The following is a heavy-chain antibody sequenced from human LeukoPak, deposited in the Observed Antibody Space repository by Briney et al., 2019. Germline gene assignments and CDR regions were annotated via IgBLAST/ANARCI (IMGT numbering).Heavy chain of an antibody. J-gene: IGHJ4*02. CDR2: INPNSGGT. CDR1: GYTFTGYY. Sequence: GASVKVSCKASGYTFTGYYMHWVRQASGQGLEWMAWINPNSGGTNYAQKVQGRVTMTRDTSINTAYLELSRSDDTAVYYCARDSGSSGWDPTNFFDYWGQGTLVTVSS. D-gene: IGHD6-19*01. CDR3: ARDSGSSGWDPTNFFDY. V-gene: IGHV1-2*02.